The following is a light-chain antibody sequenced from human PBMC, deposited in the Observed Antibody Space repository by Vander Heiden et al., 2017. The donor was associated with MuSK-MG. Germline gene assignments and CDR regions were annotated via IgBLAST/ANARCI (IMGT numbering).Light chain of an antibody. CDR2: AVR. CDR3: SSYTISSNPWV. V-gene: IGLV2-14*03. CDR1: STDIGGYKY. J-gene: IGLJ3*02. Sequence: QSALTQPASVSGSPGPSITISCTGTSTDIGGYKYVSWYQQHPVKAPKLMIYAVRNRPSGVSNRFSGSKSGNTASLTSSGLQAEEEADYYCSSYTISSNPWVFGGGTKVTVL.